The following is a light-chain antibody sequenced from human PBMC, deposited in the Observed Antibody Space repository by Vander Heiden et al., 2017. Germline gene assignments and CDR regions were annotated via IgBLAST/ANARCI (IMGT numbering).Light chain of an antibody. CDR2: GTN. Sequence: QSALTHPHSVSAAPGQQITISCSGSSSHIGNNYVFWYQHLPGTAPKHLTYGTNKRPPGISDRFSGSKSGTSATLGITGLQTGDEADYYCVTWHNSLGAYVFGTGTKVSVL. CDR1: SSHIGNNY. V-gene: IGLV1-51*01. J-gene: IGLJ1*01. CDR3: VTWHNSLGAYV.